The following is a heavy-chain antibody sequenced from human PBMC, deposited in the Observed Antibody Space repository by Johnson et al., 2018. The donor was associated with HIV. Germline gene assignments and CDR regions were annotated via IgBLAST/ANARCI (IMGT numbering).Heavy chain of an antibody. CDR3: ARGYDFWSGYYTEAFDI. Sequence: QVQLVESGGGLVKPGGSLRLFCAASGFTFSNAWMSWVRQAPGKGLEWVSYISSSGSTIYYADSVKGRFTISRYNAKNSLYLQMNSLRAEDTAVYYCARGYDFWSGYYTEAFDIWGQGTMVTVSS. J-gene: IGHJ3*02. CDR2: ISSSGSTI. D-gene: IGHD3-3*01. V-gene: IGHV3-11*04. CDR1: GFTFSNAW.